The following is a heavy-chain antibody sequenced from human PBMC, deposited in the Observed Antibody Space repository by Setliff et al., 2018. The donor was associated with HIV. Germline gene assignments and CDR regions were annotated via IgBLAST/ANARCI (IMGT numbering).Heavy chain of an antibody. CDR2: INTNTGNP. CDR3: ARALYGDYGGDLNWLDP. V-gene: IGHV7-4-1*02. Sequence: ASVKVSCKASGYTFTSYAMNWVRQAPGQGLEWMGWINTNTGNPTYAQGFTGRFVFSVDTSVTTAYLQISSLKAEDTAVYYCARALYGDYGGDLNWLDPWGQGTLVTVSS. D-gene: IGHD4-17*01. CDR1: GYTFTSYA. J-gene: IGHJ5*02.